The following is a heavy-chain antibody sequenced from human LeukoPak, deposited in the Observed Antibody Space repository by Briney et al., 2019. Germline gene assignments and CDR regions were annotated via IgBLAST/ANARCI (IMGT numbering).Heavy chain of an antibody. J-gene: IGHJ6*03. CDR3: ARGTYGYYMDV. CDR2: IYRSGST. D-gene: IGHD4-17*01. CDR1: NYSISNSLY. Sequence: SETLSLTCSGSNYSISNSLYWGWLRQPPGKGLEWIGSIYRSGSTFYNPSLKSRVTISLDTSKNQFSLKLSSVTAADTAAYFCARGTYGYYMDVWGKGTTVAVSS. V-gene: IGHV4-38-2*02.